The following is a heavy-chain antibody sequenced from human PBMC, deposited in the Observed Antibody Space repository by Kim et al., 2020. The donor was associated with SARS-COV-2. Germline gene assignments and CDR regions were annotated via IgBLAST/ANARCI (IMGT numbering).Heavy chain of an antibody. V-gene: IGHV3-30*18. CDR2: ISYDGSNK. J-gene: IGHJ6*01. D-gene: IGHD3-10*01. CDR1: GFTFSSYG. Sequence: GGSLRLSCAASGFTFSSYGMHWVRQAPGKGLEWVAVISYDGSNKYYADSVKGRFTISRDNSKNTLYLQMNSLRAEDTAVYYCAKESGSGSYYAWTYYYYGMDVWRQGTRVTVSS. CDR3: AKESGSGSYYAWTYYYYGMDV.